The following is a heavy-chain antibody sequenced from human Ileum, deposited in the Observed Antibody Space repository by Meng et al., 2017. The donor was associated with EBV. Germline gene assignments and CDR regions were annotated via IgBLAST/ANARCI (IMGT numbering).Heavy chain of an antibody. CDR2: MHPRGRT. CDR3: AKANDYSLNS. D-gene: IGHD4-11*01. CDR1: GDFISSSHW. J-gene: IGHJ4*02. Sequence: QGKPQDSGTVFVNPSGPLSLTCAFSGDFISSSHWWTWVRQHPGKGLEWIGEMHPRGRTYYNQYLKSRVTISLDTFNNQFFLRLTSLTAADTAVYYCAKANDYSLNSWGQGTLVTVSS. V-gene: IGHV4-4*02.